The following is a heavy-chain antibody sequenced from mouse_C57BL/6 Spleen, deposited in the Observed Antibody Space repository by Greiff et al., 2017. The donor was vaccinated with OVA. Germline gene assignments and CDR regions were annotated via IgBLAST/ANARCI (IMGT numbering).Heavy chain of an antibody. V-gene: IGHV1-55*01. D-gene: IGHD2-1*01. J-gene: IGHJ3*01. Sequence: QVQLQQSGAELVKPGASVKMSCKASGYTFTSYWITWVKQRPGQGLEWIGDIYPGSGSTNYNEKFKSKATLTVDTSSSTAYMQLSSLTSEDSAVYYCARSDGGNPAAYWGQGTLVTVSA. CDR2: IYPGSGST. CDR3: ARSDGGNPAAY. CDR1: GYTFTSYW.